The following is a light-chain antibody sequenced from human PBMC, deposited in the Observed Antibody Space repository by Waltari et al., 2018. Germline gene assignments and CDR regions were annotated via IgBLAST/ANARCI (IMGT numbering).Light chain of an antibody. CDR2: DVS. V-gene: IGLV2-14*03. J-gene: IGLJ3*02. CDR3: SSHTSSSTRVV. CDR1: SSDVGGYNY. Sequence: QSALTQPASVSGSPGQSITISCTGTSSDVGGYNYVSWYQQHPGKAPKLLIYDVSNRPSGVSNRFSGSKSGNTASLTICGLQAEDEADYYCSSHTSSSTRVVFGGGTKLTVL.